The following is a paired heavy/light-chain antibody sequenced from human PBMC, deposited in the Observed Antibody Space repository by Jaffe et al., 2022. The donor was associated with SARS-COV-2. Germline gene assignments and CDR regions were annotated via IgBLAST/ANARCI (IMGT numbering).Heavy chain of an antibody. D-gene: IGHD3-10*01. Sequence: EVQLVESGGGLVQPGGSLRLSCAASGFTFTNYYMSWIRQAPGKGLEWVANIGQDGSEKNYGDSVRGRFFISRDNAKNSLYLQMHSLRAEDTAVYYCTGAGADYWGQGTLVTVSS. CDR3: TGAGADY. V-gene: IGHV3-7*03. CDR2: IGQDGSEK. CDR1: GFTFTNYY. J-gene: IGHJ4*02.
Light chain of an antibody. V-gene: IGKV6-21*01. Sequence: EIVLTQSPEFQSVTPKEKVTITCRASQNIGNHLHWYQQKPDQSPRLLIKYTSQSFSGVPSRFSGSGSGTDFTLTINSLEAEDAATYYCHQSSSSPQTFGQGTKLEIK. CDR2: YTS. CDR1: QNIGNH. J-gene: IGKJ2*01. CDR3: HQSSSSPQT.